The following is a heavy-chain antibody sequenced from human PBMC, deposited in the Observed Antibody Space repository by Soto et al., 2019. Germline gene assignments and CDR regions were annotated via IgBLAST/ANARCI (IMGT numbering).Heavy chain of an antibody. D-gene: IGHD3-10*01. CDR2: ISYDGSNK. CDR1: GFTFSSYG. Sequence: GGSLRLSCAASGFTFSSYGMHWVRQALGKGLEWVAVISYDGSNKYYADSVKGRFTISRDNSKNTLYLQMNSLRAEDTAVYYCAKVNGFGELLSGYYYGMDVWGQGTTVTVSS. CDR3: AKVNGFGELLSGYYYGMDV. J-gene: IGHJ6*02. V-gene: IGHV3-30*18.